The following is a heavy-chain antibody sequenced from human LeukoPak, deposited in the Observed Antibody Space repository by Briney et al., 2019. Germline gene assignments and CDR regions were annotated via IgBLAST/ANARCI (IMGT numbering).Heavy chain of an antibody. CDR3: ARPSLTQWAFDI. CDR2: VYYSGST. J-gene: IGHJ3*02. Sequence: SETLSLTCSVSGGSISSYYWSWIRQPPGKGLEWIGYVYYSGSTNYNPSLKSRVTIAVDTSKNQFSLNLSSVTAADTAVYYCARPSLTQWAFDIWGQGTMVTVSS. CDR1: GGSISSYY. V-gene: IGHV4-59*01. D-gene: IGHD2-8*01.